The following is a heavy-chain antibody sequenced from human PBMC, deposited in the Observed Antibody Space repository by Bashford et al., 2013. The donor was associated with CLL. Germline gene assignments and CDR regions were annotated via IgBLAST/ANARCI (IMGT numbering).Heavy chain of an antibody. CDR3: ARALRIMRFGVESDAFDI. Sequence: SETLSLTCTVSGGSLSSGDYYCTWIRQHPGKGLEWIGYISHTGATYYNPSLKSRLTISVDTSKNQFSLKLTSVTAADTAVYYCARALRIMRFGVESDAFDIWGQGAMVTVSS. D-gene: IGHD3-3*01. V-gene: IGHV4-31*03. J-gene: IGHJ3*02. CDR2: ISHTGAT. CDR1: GGSLSSGDYY.